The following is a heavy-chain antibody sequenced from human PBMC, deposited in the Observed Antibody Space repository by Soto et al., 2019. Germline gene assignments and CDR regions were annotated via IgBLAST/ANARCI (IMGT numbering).Heavy chain of an antibody. CDR2: ISGSGGST. V-gene: IGHV3-23*01. J-gene: IGHJ5*02. D-gene: IGHD1-26*01. Sequence: EVQLLESGGGLVQPGGSLRLSCAASGFTFSSYAMSWVRQAPGKGLEWVSAISGSGGSTYYADSVKGRFTISRVNSKNTLYLQMNSLRAEDTAVYYCAKDRGSGSYYQAWGQGTLVTVSS. CDR3: AKDRGSGSYYQA. CDR1: GFTFSSYA.